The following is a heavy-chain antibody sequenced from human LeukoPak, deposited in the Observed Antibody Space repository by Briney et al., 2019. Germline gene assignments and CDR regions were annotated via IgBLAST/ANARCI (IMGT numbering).Heavy chain of an antibody. CDR2: TYYSGGT. J-gene: IGHJ4*02. Sequence: SETLSLTCTVSGGSMSSSYYYWGWIRQPPGKGLAWIGSTYYSGGTYYNPSLKSRVTISVDTSKNQFSLKVTSVTAADTAVYYCVREGFCSSSNCPYFDYWGQGTLVTVSS. V-gene: IGHV4-39*07. CDR3: VREGFCSSSNCPYFDY. D-gene: IGHD2-2*01. CDR1: GGSMSSSYYY.